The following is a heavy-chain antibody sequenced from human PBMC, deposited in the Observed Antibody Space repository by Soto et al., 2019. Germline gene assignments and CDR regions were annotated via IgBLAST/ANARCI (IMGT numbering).Heavy chain of an antibody. V-gene: IGHV3-48*03. Sequence: GGSVRLSCAASGFTFSSYEMNWVRQAPGKGLEWVSYISSSGSTIYYADSVKGRFTISRDNAKNSLYLQMNSLRAEDTAVYYCARDAQSDFDYWGQGTLVTVSS. CDR1: GFTFSSYE. J-gene: IGHJ4*02. CDR3: ARDAQSDFDY. D-gene: IGHD3-3*01. CDR2: ISSSGSTI.